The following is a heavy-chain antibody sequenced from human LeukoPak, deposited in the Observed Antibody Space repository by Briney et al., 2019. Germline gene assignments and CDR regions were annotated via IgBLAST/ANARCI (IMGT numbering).Heavy chain of an antibody. D-gene: IGHD6-19*01. CDR3: ARVGYSSGWAGHYYYGMDV. CDR1: GGSFSGYY. CDR2: IYYSGST. Sequence: SETLSLTCAVYGGSFSGYYWSWIRQPPGKGLEWIGYIYYSGSTNYNPSLKSRVTISVDTSKNQFSLRLSSVTAADTAVYYCARVGYSSGWAGHYYYGMDVWGQGTTVTVSS. J-gene: IGHJ6*02. V-gene: IGHV4-59*01.